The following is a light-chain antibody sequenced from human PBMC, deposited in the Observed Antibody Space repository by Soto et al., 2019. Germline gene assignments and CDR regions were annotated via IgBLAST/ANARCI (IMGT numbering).Light chain of an antibody. CDR3: QQHNSWPWT. V-gene: IGKV3-15*01. Sequence: IVMTQSPATLSVSPGESATISCRASQSVSSNLGWYQQKPGQAPRLLIYGASTRVTGIPARFSGSGSGTEFTLTISSLQSEDFAVYYCQQHNSWPWTFGQGTKVEIK. CDR1: QSVSSN. CDR2: GAS. J-gene: IGKJ1*01.